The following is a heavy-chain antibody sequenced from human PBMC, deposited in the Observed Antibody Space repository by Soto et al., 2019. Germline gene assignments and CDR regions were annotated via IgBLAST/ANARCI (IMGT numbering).Heavy chain of an antibody. D-gene: IGHD3-10*01. J-gene: IGHJ6*02. Sequence: GGSLRLSCAAAGVTLRSYWMSWVRQAPGKGLEWVANINQDESEKYFVDSVRGRFTISRDNAKNTLYLQMNSLRAEDTAVYYCSKDVRTMVRGVNNYYYYYGLDVWGQGTTVTVSS. CDR2: INQDESEK. CDR3: SKDVRTMVRGVNNYYYYYGLDV. V-gene: IGHV3-7*03. CDR1: GVTLRSYW.